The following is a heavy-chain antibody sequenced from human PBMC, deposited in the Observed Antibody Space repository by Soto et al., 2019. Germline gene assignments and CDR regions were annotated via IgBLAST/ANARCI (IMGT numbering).Heavy chain of an antibody. CDR1: GFTFSSYA. D-gene: IGHD1-20*01. J-gene: IGHJ4*02. CDR3: ARVNWYGVGGHYDC. Sequence: EVQLVESGGDLVQPGGSLRLSCAASGFTFSSYALHWVRQAPGKGLEYVSAISSNVDNTYYANSVQGRFTISRDNSKNTLYLQMGSLRFEDMAVYYCARVNWYGVGGHYDCWGQGTLVTVSP. V-gene: IGHV3-64*01. CDR2: ISSNVDNT.